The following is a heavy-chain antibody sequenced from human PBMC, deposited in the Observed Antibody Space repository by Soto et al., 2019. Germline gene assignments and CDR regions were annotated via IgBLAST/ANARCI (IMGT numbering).Heavy chain of an antibody. D-gene: IGHD4-17*01. J-gene: IGHJ6*02. V-gene: IGHV4-30-2*01. CDR2: IYHSGST. CDR3: RAHYYGDYVGYYYGMDV. CDR1: GGSISSGGYS. Sequence: SETLSLTCAVSGGSISSGGYSWSWIRQPPGKGLEWIGYIYHSGSTYYNPSLKSRVTISVDRSKNQFSLKLSSVTAAGTAVYYCRAHYYGDYVGYYYGMDVWGQATTVTVSS.